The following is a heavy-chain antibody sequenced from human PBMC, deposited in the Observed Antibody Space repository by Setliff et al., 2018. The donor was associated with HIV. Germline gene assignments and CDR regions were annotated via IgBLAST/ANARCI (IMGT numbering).Heavy chain of an antibody. CDR3: ARGSRQLTIFGVVFKTNYYFMDV. D-gene: IGHD3-3*01. V-gene: IGHV4-4*07. CDR2: IYTRGNT. J-gene: IGHJ6*03. CDR1: GASITSHN. Sequence: SETLSLTCSVSGASITSHNWSWIRQAAGKGLEWIGRIYTRGNTNYNPSLRSRVTMSVDTSKNQFSLKLSSVTAADTAVYYCARGSRQLTIFGVVFKTNYYFMDVWGKGTAVTVSS.